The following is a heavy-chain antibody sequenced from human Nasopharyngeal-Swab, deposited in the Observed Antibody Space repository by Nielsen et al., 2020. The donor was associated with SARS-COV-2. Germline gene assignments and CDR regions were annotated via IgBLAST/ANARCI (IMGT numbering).Heavy chain of an antibody. CDR1: GYTFTTYK. Sequence: ASVKASCKASGYTFTTYKIHWVRQAPGQGLEWMGIINPSGGGTNYAQKFKGRATMTGDTSTGTVYMELTSLTSEDTAVYYCARMMYFHGYYAMDVWGQGTTVTVSS. CDR3: ARMMYFHGYYAMDV. CDR2: INPSGGGT. J-gene: IGHJ6*02. D-gene: IGHD3-10*01. V-gene: IGHV1-46*01.